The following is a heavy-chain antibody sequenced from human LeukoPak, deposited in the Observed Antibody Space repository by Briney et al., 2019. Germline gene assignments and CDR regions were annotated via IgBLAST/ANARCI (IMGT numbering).Heavy chain of an antibody. Sequence: GGSLRLSCAASGFTFSSYSMNWVRQAPGKGLEWVGRIKSKTNGGTTEYAAPVKGRFTISRDDSKNTLYLQMNSLKTEDTAVYYCAWDGDTFDLWGQGTVVTVSS. J-gene: IGHJ3*01. CDR3: AWDGDTFDL. D-gene: IGHD4-17*01. CDR2: IKSKTNGGTT. V-gene: IGHV3-15*01. CDR1: GFTFSSYS.